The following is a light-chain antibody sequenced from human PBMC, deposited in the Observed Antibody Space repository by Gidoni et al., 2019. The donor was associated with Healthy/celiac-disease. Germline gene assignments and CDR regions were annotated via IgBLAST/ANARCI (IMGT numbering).Light chain of an antibody. J-gene: IGLJ2*01. Sequence: QSVLPPPPSASGPPGQRVTISCSGSSSNIGSNTVNWYQQLPGTAPKRLIYSNNQRPSGVPDRFSGSKSGTSASLAISGLQSEDEADYYCAAWEDSLNGVVFGGGTKLTVL. CDR1: SSNIGSNT. CDR2: SNN. V-gene: IGLV1-44*01. CDR3: AAWEDSLNGVV.